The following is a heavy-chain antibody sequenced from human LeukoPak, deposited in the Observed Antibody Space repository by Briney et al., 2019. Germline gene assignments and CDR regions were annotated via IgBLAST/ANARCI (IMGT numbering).Heavy chain of an antibody. CDR3: ARDQAAAGHNWFDP. V-gene: IGHV4-59*01. D-gene: IGHD6-13*01. Sequence: SETLSLTCIVSGGSIGSYYWSWIRQPPGKGLEWIGYIYYSGSTNYNPSLKSQVTISVDTSKNQFSLKLSSVTAADTAVYYCARDQAAAGHNWFDPWGQGTLVTVSS. J-gene: IGHJ5*02. CDR1: GGSIGSYY. CDR2: IYYSGST.